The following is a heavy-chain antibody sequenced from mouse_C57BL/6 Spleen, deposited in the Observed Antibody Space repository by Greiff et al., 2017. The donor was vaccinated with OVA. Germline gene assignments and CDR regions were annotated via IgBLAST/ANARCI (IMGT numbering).Heavy chain of an antibody. CDR1: GYTFTSYW. Sequence: QVQLQQPGAELVRPGSSVKLSCKASGYTFTSYWMHWVKQRPGQGLEWIGNIDPYDSDTHYNQKFKDKATLTVDKSSSTAYMQLSSLTSEDSAVYYCASDAPGEAFAVWGTGTTVTVPS. J-gene: IGHJ1*03. V-gene: IGHV1-52*01. CDR3: ASDAPGEAFAV. CDR2: IDPYDSDT.